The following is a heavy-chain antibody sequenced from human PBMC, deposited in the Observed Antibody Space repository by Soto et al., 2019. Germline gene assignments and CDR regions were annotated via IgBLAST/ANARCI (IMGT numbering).Heavy chain of an antibody. CDR1: GFTFSSYE. V-gene: IGHV3-48*03. Sequence: QLVESGGGLVQPGGSLRLSCAASGFTFSSYEMSWVRQAPGKGLEWVSYITTSGSATYYADSVKGRLTISRDNVRNAVYLEINRLRVEDTAVYYCAREAGVHDWLDPWGQGTQVTVSS. D-gene: IGHD3-10*01. CDR2: ITTSGSAT. J-gene: IGHJ5*02. CDR3: AREAGVHDWLDP.